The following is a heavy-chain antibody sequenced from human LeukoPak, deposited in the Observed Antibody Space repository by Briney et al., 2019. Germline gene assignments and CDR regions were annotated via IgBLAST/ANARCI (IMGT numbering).Heavy chain of an antibody. CDR1: GYTFTSYA. V-gene: IGHV7-4-1*02. CDR3: ARDQLEGWELGNFDY. D-gene: IGHD2-15*01. J-gene: IGHJ4*02. Sequence: ASVKVSCKASGYTFTSYAMNWVRQAPGQGLEWMGWINTNTGNPTYAQGFTGRFVFSLDTSVSTAYLQISSLKAEDTAVYYCARDQLEGWELGNFDYWGQGTLVTVSS. CDR2: INTNTGNP.